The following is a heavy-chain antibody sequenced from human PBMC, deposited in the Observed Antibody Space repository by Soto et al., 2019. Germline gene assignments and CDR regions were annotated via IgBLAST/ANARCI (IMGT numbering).Heavy chain of an antibody. CDR3: ARDPGSQWELRHWYFDL. D-gene: IGHD1-26*01. Sequence: QVQLVESGGGVVQPGRSVRLSCTASGFTFSNFALHWVRQAPGRGLEWVAVISNAGNTKHFGDSVKGRFTISRDNAKNTLYLQMDSLRPNDTAVYFCARDPGSQWELRHWYFDLWGRGTLVTVSS. V-gene: IGHV3-30-3*01. J-gene: IGHJ2*01. CDR1: GFTFSNFA. CDR2: ISNAGNTK.